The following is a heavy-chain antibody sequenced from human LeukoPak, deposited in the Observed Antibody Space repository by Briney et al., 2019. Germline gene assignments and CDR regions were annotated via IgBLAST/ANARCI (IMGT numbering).Heavy chain of an antibody. D-gene: IGHD3-3*01. V-gene: IGHV1-69*13. J-gene: IGHJ4*02. CDR1: GGTFSSYA. CDR2: IIPIFGTA. Sequence: SVKVSCKASGGTFSSYAISWVRQAPGQGLEWMGGIIPIFGTANYAQKFQGRVTITADESTSTAYMELSSLRAEDTAVYYCARLREIPVFGVVTKSTSYFDYWGQGTLVTVSS. CDR3: ARLREIPVFGVVTKSTSYFDY.